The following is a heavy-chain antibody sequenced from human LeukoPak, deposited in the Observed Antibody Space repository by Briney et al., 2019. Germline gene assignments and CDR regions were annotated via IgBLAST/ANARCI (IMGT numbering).Heavy chain of an antibody. CDR1: GFTFSSYG. J-gene: IGHJ4*02. CDR2: ISYDGSNK. D-gene: IGHD5-24*01. Sequence: QPGGSLRLSRAASGFTFSSYGMHWVRQAPGKGLEWVAVISYDGSNKYYADSVKGRFTISRDNAKNSLYLQMNSLRAEDTAVYYCAREMATTIDYWGQGTLVTVSS. V-gene: IGHV3-30*03. CDR3: AREMATTIDY.